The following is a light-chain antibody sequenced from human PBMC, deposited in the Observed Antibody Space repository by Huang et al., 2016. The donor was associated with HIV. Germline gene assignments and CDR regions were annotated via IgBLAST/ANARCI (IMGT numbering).Light chain of an antibody. J-gene: IGKJ1*01. V-gene: IGKV1-39*01. CDR1: QSISTY. Sequence: DIQMTQSPASLSASVGDRVTITCRATQSISTYVNLYQQKPGKAPTLLIYGASTLQSGVPSRFSGSGSGTDFTLTISSLQPEDFTTYYCQQSYNTPPTFGQGTKVEI. CDR3: QQSYNTPPT. CDR2: GAS.